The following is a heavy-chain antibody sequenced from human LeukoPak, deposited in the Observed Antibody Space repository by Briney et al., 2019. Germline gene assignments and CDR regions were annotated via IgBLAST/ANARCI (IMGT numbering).Heavy chain of an antibody. D-gene: IGHD1-26*01. Sequence: GGSLRLSCAASGFTFTNAWMTWGRQALGKGLEWVGRIKSKGDGETTDYASFVKGRFSMSRDDSRATMYLQMYSLEAEDTAVYYCTTDLGATMILGVIVSWGQGALVTVSS. CDR2: IKSKGDGETT. CDR1: GFTFTNAW. CDR3: TTDLGATMILGVIVS. V-gene: IGHV3-15*05. J-gene: IGHJ4*02.